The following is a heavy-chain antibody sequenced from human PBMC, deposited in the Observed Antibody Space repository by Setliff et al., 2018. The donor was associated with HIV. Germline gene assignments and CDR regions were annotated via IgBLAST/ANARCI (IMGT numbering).Heavy chain of an antibody. V-gene: IGHV4-31*03. CDR1: GGTISSGGSY. D-gene: IGHD2-8*01. CDR2: IFHSGIT. CDR3: ARDGRTKGVYSHWHFDL. J-gene: IGHJ2*01. Sequence: KPSETLSLTCTVSGGTISSGGSYWTWIRQYPGKGLEWIGYIFHSGITYSNPTLKSRVTISVDTSKNQFSLRLRSVTAADTAVYYCARDGRTKGVYSHWHFDLWGRSTLVTVSS.